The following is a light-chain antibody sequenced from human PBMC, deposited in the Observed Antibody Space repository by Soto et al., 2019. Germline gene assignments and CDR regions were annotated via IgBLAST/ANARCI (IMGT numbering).Light chain of an antibody. CDR3: QQLNSYPQT. Sequence: DIQLTQSPSFLSASVGDRVNITCRASQGISSYLAWYQQKPGKAPKLLIYAASTLQSGVPSRFSGSGSGTEFTLTISSLQPEDFATYYCQQLNSYPQTVGQGTKLEIK. J-gene: IGKJ2*01. V-gene: IGKV1-9*01. CDR2: AAS. CDR1: QGISSY.